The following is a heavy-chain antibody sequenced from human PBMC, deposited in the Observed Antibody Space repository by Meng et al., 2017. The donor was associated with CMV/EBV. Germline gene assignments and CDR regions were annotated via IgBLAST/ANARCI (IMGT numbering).Heavy chain of an antibody. CDR3: ARTLYGGNFYYYYGMDV. CDR2: IDWDDDK. CDR1: GFSLSTSGMC. Sequence: SDPTLVKPTQTLTLTCTFSGFSLSTSGMCVSWVRQPPGKALEWLALIDWDDDKYYSTSLKTRLTISKDTSKNQVVLTMTNMDPVDTATYYCARTLYGGNFYYYYGMDVWGQGTTVTVSS. J-gene: IGHJ6*02. D-gene: IGHD2-21*01. V-gene: IGHV2-70*20.